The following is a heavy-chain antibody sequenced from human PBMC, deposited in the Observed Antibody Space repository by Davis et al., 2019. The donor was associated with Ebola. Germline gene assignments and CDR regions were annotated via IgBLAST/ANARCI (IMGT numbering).Heavy chain of an antibody. CDR1: GFSFSSYA. CDR3: GGYTINYYYGMDV. V-gene: IGHV3-23*01. CDR2: ISSSGTRT. Sequence: GESLKISCSGSGFSFSSYAMYWVRQAPGKGLEWVSLISSSGTRTYYADSVKGRFTISRDDSKNTLYLEMNSLRAEDTAVYYCGGYTINYYYGMDVWGQGTTVTVSS. J-gene: IGHJ6*02. D-gene: IGHD5-18*01.